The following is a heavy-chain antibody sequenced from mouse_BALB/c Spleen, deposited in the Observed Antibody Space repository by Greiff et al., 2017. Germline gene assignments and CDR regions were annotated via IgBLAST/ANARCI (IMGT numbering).Heavy chain of an antibody. CDR2: ISYSGST. V-gene: IGHV3-2*02. D-gene: IGHD2-1*01. J-gene: IGHJ2*01. CDR3: AREGNYYFDY. Sequence: EVQLQESGPGLVKPSQSLSLTCTVTGYSITSDYAWNWIRQFPGNKLEWMGYISYSGSTSYTPSLKSRISITRDTSKNQFFLQLNSVTTEDTATYYCAREGNYYFDYWGQGTTLTVSS. CDR1: GYSITSDYA.